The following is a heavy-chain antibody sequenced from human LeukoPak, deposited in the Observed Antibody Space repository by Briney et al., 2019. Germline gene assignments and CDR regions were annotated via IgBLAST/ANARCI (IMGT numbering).Heavy chain of an antibody. D-gene: IGHD3-16*01. CDR1: GFTFSTYW. Sequence: GGSLRLSCAASGFTFSTYWMSWVRQAPGKGLEWVANIKQDGSEKSYVDSVKGRFTISRDNAKNSLYLQMDSLRAEDTAVYYCARGSGSYGAHYYWGQGTLVTVSS. CDR3: ARGSGSYGAHYY. J-gene: IGHJ4*02. V-gene: IGHV3-7*04. CDR2: IKQDGSEK.